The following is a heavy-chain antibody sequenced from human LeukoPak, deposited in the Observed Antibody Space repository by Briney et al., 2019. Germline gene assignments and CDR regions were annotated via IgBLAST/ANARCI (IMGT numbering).Heavy chain of an antibody. CDR3: AIQWDYSDLSGGFDY. D-gene: IGHD4-11*01. CDR1: GFTFDDYA. J-gene: IGHJ4*02. Sequence: GGSLRLSCAASGFTFDDYAMHWVRQAPGKGLEWVSGISWNSGSIGCADSVKGRFTISRDNAKNSLYLQMNSLRAEDTALYYCAIQWDYSDLSGGFDYWGQGTLVTVSS. V-gene: IGHV3-9*01. CDR2: ISWNSGSI.